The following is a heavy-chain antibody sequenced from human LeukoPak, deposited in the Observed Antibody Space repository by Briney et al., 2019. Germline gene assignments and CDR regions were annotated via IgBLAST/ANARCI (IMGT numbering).Heavy chain of an antibody. V-gene: IGHV3-30*03. CDR3: ARGGYSDKYYYYYMDV. J-gene: IGHJ6*03. CDR1: GFTFSSFG. D-gene: IGHD1-26*01. CDR2: ISYDGNEE. Sequence: PGGSLRLSCAASGFTFSSFGMHWVRQAPGKGLEWVSVISYDGNEEYYADSVKGRFTISRDNSKNTLYLQMNSLRAEDTAVYYCARGGYSDKYYYYYMDVWGKGTTVTVSS.